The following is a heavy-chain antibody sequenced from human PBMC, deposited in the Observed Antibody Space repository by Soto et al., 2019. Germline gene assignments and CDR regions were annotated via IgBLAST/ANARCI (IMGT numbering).Heavy chain of an antibody. V-gene: IGHV3-30-3*01. D-gene: IGHD3-22*01. CDR3: ARVGAYYDSSGYHAFDI. J-gene: IGHJ3*02. CDR2: ISYDGSNK. CDR1: GFTFSSYA. Sequence: GRSLRLSCAASGFTFSSYAMHWVRQAPGKGLEWVAVISYDGSNKYYADSVKGRFTISRDNSKNTLYLQMNSLRAEDTAVYYCARVGAYYDSSGYHAFDIWGQGTMVTVSS.